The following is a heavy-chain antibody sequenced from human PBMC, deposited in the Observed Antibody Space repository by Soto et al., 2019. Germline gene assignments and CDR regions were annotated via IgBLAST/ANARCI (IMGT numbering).Heavy chain of an antibody. CDR2: INHSGST. CDR1: GGSFSGYY. J-gene: IGHJ4*02. Sequence: SETLSLTCAVYGGSFSGYYWSWIRQPPGKGLEWIGEINHSGSTNYNPSLKSRVTISVDTSKNQFSLKLSSVTAADTAVYYCATRHLDDPYGGPGGYWGQGTLVTVSS. D-gene: IGHD3-10*01. CDR3: ATRHLDDPYGGPGGY. V-gene: IGHV4-34*01.